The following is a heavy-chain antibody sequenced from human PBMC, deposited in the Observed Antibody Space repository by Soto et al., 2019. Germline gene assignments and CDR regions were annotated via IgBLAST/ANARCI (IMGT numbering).Heavy chain of an antibody. D-gene: IGHD6-6*01. V-gene: IGHV1-2*02. CDR3: ARDLLGEDSSSSGTTP. J-gene: IGHJ5*02. CDR1: GYTFTGYY. Sequence: RASVKVSCKASGYTFTGYYMHWVRQAPGQGLECMGWINPNSGGTNYAQKFQGRVTMTRDTSISTAYMELSRLRSDDTAVYYCARDLLGEDSSSSGTTPWGQGTLVTVSS. CDR2: INPNSGGT.